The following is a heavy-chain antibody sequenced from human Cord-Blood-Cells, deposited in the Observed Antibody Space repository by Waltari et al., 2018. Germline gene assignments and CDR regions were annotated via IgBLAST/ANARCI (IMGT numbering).Heavy chain of an antibody. CDR2: INAGNGNT. CDR1: GYTFTNYA. Sequence: QVQLVQSGAEVKKPGASVKVSCKASGYTFTNYAMHWVRQAPGQRLEWMGWINAGNGNTKYSQKFQGRVTITRDTSASTAYMELSSLRSEDTAVYYCAREAVRSMFDPWGQGTLVTVSS. J-gene: IGHJ5*02. V-gene: IGHV1-3*01. CDR3: AREAVRSMFDP. D-gene: IGHD4-17*01.